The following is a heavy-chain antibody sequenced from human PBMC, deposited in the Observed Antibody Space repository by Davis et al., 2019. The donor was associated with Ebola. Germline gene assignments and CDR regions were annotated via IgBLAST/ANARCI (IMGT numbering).Heavy chain of an antibody. CDR1: GFTFSSYG. J-gene: IGHJ4*02. CDR2: IRYDGSNK. Sequence: GESLKISCAASGFTFSSYGMHWVRQAPGKGLEWVAFIRYDGSNKYYADSVKGRFTISRDNSKNTLYLQMNSLRAEDTAVYYCAKDGDSEVVASLDYWGQGTLVTVSS. CDR3: AKDGDSEVVASLDY. D-gene: IGHD2-15*01. V-gene: IGHV3-30*02.